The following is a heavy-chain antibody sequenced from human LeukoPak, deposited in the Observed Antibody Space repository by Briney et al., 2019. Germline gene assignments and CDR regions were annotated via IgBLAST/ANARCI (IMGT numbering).Heavy chain of an antibody. Sequence: SETLSLTCSVSGGAISRYYWSWVPQPPGKGLECIGYLFYSGTTNYKPSLKSRITISLDTSNNQFSLKLTSVTAADAAVYYCARGGVLGQSAFDLWGQGSMVTVSS. J-gene: IGHJ3*01. V-gene: IGHV4-59*01. D-gene: IGHD7-27*01. CDR2: LFYSGTT. CDR3: ARGGVLGQSAFDL. CDR1: GGAISRYY.